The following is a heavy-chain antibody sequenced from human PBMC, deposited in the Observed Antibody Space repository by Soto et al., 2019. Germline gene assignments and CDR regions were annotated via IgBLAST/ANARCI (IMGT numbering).Heavy chain of an antibody. J-gene: IGHJ4*02. Sequence: KASETLSLTCAVSGYSISSGYYWGWIRQPPGKGLEWIGTIYHSGSTYYNPSLKSRVTILVDTSKNQFSLKLSSVTAADTAVYYCAREGDDVLRFLEWLSDGGRYFDYWGQGTLVTVSS. D-gene: IGHD3-3*01. CDR3: AREGDDVLRFLEWLSDGGRYFDY. CDR2: IYHSGST. CDR1: GYSISSGYY. V-gene: IGHV4-38-2*02.